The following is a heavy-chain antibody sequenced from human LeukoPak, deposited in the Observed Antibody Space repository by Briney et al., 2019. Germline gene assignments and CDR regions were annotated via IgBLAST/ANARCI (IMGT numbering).Heavy chain of an antibody. V-gene: IGHV1-69*06. CDR3: ARVPYYYDSSGYFPPIDY. CDR2: IIPIFGTA. D-gene: IGHD3-22*01. J-gene: IGHJ4*02. CDR1: GGTFSSYA. Sequence: SVKVSCKASGGTFSSYAISWVRQAPGQGLEWMGGIIPIFGTANYAQKFQGRVTITADKSTSTAYMELSSLRSEDTAVYYCARVPYYYDSSGYFPPIDYWGQGTLVTVSS.